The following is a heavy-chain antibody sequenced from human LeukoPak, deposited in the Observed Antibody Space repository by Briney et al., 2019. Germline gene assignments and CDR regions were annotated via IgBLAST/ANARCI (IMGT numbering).Heavy chain of an antibody. CDR1: GYTFTVYY. D-gene: IGHD3-16*02. J-gene: IGHJ3*02. Sequence: ASVKVSCKASGYTFTVYYIHWVRQAPGQGLEWMGWSNPSSGDSKYAQKFQGRVTMTRDTSISTAYMELSSLRSDDTAVYYCVTVKSAFDIWGQGTVVTVSS. V-gene: IGHV1-2*02. CDR3: VTVKSAFDI. CDR2: SNPSSGDS.